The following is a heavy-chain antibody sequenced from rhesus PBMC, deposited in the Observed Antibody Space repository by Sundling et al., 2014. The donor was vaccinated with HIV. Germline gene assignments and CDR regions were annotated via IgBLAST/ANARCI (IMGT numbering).Heavy chain of an antibody. D-gene: IGHD6-31*01. CDR1: GGSISRSYW. CDR3: ARELPGSGGFDY. V-gene: IGHV4-65*02. J-gene: IGHJ4*01. Sequence: QVQLQESGPGLVKPSEALSLSCAVSGGSISRSYWWTWIRQPPGKGLEWIGSIYGNSASTYYNPSLKNRVTISTDPSKNHFSLKLTSMTAADTAVYFCARELPGSGGFDYWGQGVLVTVSS. CDR2: IYGNSAST.